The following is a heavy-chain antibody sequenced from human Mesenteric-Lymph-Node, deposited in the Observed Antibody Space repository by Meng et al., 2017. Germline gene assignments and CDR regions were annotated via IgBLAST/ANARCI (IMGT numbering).Heavy chain of an antibody. CDR3: ARDFLAAMRDY. CDR1: GYTFTSYG. J-gene: IGHJ4*02. CDR2: ISAYNGNT. V-gene: IGHV1-18*01. D-gene: IGHD2-2*01. Sequence: ASVKVSCKASGYTFTSYGISWVRQAPGQGLEWMGWISAYNGNTNYAQKLQGRVTMTRDTSISTAYMELSRLRSDDTAVYYCARDFLAAMRDYWGQGTLVTVSS.